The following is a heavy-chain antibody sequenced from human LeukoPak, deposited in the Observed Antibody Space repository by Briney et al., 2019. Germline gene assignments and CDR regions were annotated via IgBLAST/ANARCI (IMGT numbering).Heavy chain of an antibody. Sequence: SETRSPTCTVSGGSISGYYWSWIRQPPGKGLEWIGYIYYSGSTNYNPSLKSRVTISVDTFKNQFSLKLSSVTAADTAVYYCARDSSGWISYNWFDPWGQGTLVTVSS. CDR2: IYYSGST. V-gene: IGHV4-59*01. CDR1: GGSISGYY. D-gene: IGHD6-19*01. J-gene: IGHJ5*02. CDR3: ARDSSGWISYNWFDP.